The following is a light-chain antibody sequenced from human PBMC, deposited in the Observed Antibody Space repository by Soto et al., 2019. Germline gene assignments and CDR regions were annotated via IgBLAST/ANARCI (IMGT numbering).Light chain of an antibody. Sequence: EIVLTQSPGTLSLSPGERATLSCRASESVSSSYLAWYQQKPGQAPRLLIFGASSRATGTPDRFSGSGSGTDFTLTISRLEPEDFAVYYCQHYGHPQWTFGQGTKVEVK. V-gene: IGKV3-20*01. CDR1: ESVSSSY. CDR3: QHYGHPQWT. CDR2: GAS. J-gene: IGKJ1*01.